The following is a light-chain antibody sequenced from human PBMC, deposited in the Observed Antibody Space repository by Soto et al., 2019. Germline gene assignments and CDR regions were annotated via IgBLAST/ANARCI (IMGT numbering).Light chain of an antibody. CDR3: QSYDSSNHDVV. CDR1: SGSIASNY. J-gene: IGLJ2*01. V-gene: IGLV6-57*04. CDR2: EDN. Sequence: LTQPHSVSESPGKMVTISCTRSSGSIASNYVQWYQQRPGSAPTTVIYEDNQRPSGVPDRFSGSIDSSSNSASLTISGLKTEDEADYYCQSYDSSNHDVVFGGGTKLTVL.